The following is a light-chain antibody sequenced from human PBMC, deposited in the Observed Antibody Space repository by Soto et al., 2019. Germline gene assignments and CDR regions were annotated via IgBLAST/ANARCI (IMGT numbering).Light chain of an antibody. CDR3: QQYNSYSPWT. CDR1: QGIRND. Sequence: DIQMTQSPSSLSASVGDRVTITCRASQGIRNDLDWYQQKPGKAPKLLIYDVSKLRRGVPSRFSGGGSGTEFILTISSLQPEDFATYFCQQYNSYSPWTFGQGTKVDIK. CDR2: DVS. J-gene: IGKJ1*01. V-gene: IGKV1-17*01.